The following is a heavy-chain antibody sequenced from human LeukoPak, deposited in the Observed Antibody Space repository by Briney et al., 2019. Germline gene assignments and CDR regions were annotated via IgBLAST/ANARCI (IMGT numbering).Heavy chain of an antibody. CDR1: GFTFSSYA. CDR2: ISGSGGST. J-gene: IGHJ4*02. D-gene: IGHD3-22*01. V-gene: IGHV3-23*01. Sequence: PGGSLRLSCAASGFTFSSYAMSWVRQAPGKGLEWVSAISGSGGSTYYADSVKGRFTISRDNSKNTLNLQMNTLRAEDTAVYYCAKVEYYYDSSLPRGSFDYWGQGTLVTVSS. CDR3: AKVEYYYDSSLPRGSFDY.